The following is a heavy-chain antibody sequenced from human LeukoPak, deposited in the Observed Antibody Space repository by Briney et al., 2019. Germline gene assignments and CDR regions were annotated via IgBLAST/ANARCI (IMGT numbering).Heavy chain of an antibody. CDR1: GGSISSGGYY. V-gene: IGHV4-31*03. CDR3: ANGGKQLVLSY. J-gene: IGHJ4*02. D-gene: IGHD6-6*01. Sequence: PSETLSLTCTVSGGSISSGGYYWSWIRQHPGKGLGWIGYIYYSGSTYYNPSLKSRVTISVDASKNQFSLKLSSVTAADTAVYYCANGGKQLVLSYWGQGTLVTVSS. CDR2: IYYSGST.